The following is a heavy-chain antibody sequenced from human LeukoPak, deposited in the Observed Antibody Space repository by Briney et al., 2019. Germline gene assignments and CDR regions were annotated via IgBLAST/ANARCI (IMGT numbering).Heavy chain of an antibody. D-gene: IGHD2-15*01. CDR3: ARGGGNFDL. Sequence: QPGGSLRLSCAASGFTFSNRWMSWVRQTPRKGLEWVASIKQDGSDSYYVDSVKGRFTISRDNAKNSLYLETSSLRAEDTAVYYCARGGGNFDLWGQGTVVTVSS. J-gene: IGHJ4*02. CDR1: GFTFSNRW. CDR2: IKQDGSDS. V-gene: IGHV3-7*01.